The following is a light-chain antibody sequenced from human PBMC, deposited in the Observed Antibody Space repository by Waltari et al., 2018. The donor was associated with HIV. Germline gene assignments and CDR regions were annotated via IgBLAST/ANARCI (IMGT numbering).Light chain of an antibody. J-gene: IGKJ4*01. V-gene: IGKV1-16*01. CDR1: QGINNC. Sequence: DIQMTQSPTSLSASIGNTITIACRASQGINNCLAWFQQKPGNAPKSLIYAASSLHSGVPTRFSGGGSGTDYTLTINSLQPEDFASYYCQQYNDYPLTFGGGTKIEIK. CDR2: AAS. CDR3: QQYNDYPLT.